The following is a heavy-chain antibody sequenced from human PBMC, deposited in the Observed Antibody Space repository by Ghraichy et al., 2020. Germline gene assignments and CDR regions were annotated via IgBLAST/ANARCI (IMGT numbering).Heavy chain of an antibody. J-gene: IGHJ4*02. CDR2: ISYDGSNK. V-gene: IGHV3-30-3*01. D-gene: IGHD3-22*01. CDR3: ARVIVRDYYDSSGYAYGPFGY. CDR1: GFTFSSYA. Sequence: GESLNISCAASGFTFSSYAMHWVRQAPGKGLEWVAVISYDGSNKYYADSVKGRFTISRDNSKNTLYLQMNSLRAEDTAVYYCARVIVRDYYDSSGYAYGPFGYWGQGTLVTVSS.